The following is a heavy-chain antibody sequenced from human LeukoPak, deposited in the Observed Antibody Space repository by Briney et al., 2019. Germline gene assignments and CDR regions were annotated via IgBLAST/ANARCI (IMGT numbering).Heavy chain of an antibody. V-gene: IGHV3-23*01. CDR2: ISGSGVNT. Sequence: PGGSLRLSCAASGFIFSNYGMNWVRQAPGKGLEWVSAISGSGVNTKYADSVRGRFSSSRDNSKNTLYLHIDSLRAEDTAVYYCAKGAILWYLYFDYWGQGTLVTVSS. J-gene: IGHJ4*02. CDR3: AKGAILWYLYFDY. D-gene: IGHD2-21*01. CDR1: GFIFSNYG.